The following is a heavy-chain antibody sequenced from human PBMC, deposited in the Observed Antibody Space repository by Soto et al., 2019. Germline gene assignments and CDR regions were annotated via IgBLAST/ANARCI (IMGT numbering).Heavy chain of an antibody. CDR3: AKGSSIAALDY. CDR1: GFTFSSYG. V-gene: IGHV3-30*18. Sequence: PGGSLRLSCAASGFTFSSYGMHWVRQAPGKGLEWVAVISYDGSNKYYADSVNGRFTISRDNSKNTLYLQMNSLRAEDKAVYYCAKGSSIAALDYWGQGTLVTVSS. D-gene: IGHD6-6*01. J-gene: IGHJ4*02. CDR2: ISYDGSNK.